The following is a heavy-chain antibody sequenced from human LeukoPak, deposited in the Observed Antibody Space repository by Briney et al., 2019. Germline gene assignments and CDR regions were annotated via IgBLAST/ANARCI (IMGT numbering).Heavy chain of an antibody. D-gene: IGHD2-8*01. CDR3: ARSVSGYQWGDYYYYYYMDV. V-gene: IGHV3-21*01. CDR1: GFSFSSST. J-gene: IGHJ6*03. Sequence: GGSLRLSCAASGFSFSSSTMHWVRQAPGKGLEWVSSIISYSSYIYYADSVKGRFTISRDNAKNSLYLQMNSLRAEDTAVYYCARSVSGYQWGDYYYYYYMDVWGKGTTVTVSS. CDR2: IISYSSYI.